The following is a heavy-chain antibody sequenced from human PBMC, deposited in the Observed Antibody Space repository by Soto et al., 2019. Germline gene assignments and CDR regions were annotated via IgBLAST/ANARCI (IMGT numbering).Heavy chain of an antibody. V-gene: IGHV3-33*01. CDR1: GFTFSSYG. CDR3: ARDEVYYDSSGYRF. Sequence: QVQLVESGGGVVQPGRSLRLSCAASGFTFSSYGMHWVRQAPGKGLEWVAVIWYDGSNKYYADSVKGRFTISRDNSKNTPYLQMNSLRAEDTAVYYCARDEVYYDSSGYRFWGQGTLVTVSS. CDR2: IWYDGSNK. D-gene: IGHD3-22*01. J-gene: IGHJ4*02.